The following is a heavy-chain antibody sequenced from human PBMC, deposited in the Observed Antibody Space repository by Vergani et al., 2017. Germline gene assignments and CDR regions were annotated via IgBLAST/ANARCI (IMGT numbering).Heavy chain of an antibody. J-gene: IGHJ4*02. CDR2: IYYSGST. D-gene: IGHD6-19*01. CDR1: GGSISSSSYY. Sequence: QLQLQESGPGLVKPSETLSLTCTVSGGSISSSSYYWGWIRQPPGKGLEWIGSIYYSGSTYYNPSLKSRVTISVDTSKNQFSLKLSSVTAADTAVYYCATDRLYSSGCFDYWGQGTLVTVSS. V-gene: IGHV4-39*07. CDR3: ATDRLYSSGCFDY.